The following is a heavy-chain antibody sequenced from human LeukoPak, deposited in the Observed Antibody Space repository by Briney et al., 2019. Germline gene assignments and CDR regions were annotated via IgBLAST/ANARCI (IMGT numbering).Heavy chain of an antibody. CDR2: IYYSGST. CDR1: GGSISSYY. V-gene: IGHV4-59*01. CDR3: ARGSDFDWLPQEYYYYYGMDV. D-gene: IGHD3-9*01. J-gene: IGHJ6*02. Sequence: SETLSLTCTVSGGSISSYYWSWLRQPPGKGLEWIGYIYYSGSTNYNPSLTSRVTISVDTSKNKISLKLSSVTAADTAVYYCARGSDFDWLPQEYYYYYGMDVWGQGTTVTVSS.